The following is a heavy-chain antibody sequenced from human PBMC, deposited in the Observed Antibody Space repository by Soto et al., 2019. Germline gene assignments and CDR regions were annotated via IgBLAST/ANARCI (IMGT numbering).Heavy chain of an antibody. Sequence: QVQLQESGPGLVKPSETLSLSCTVSGGSISSYYWSWFRQSPGKRMEWIGYVHHSWGSSYNPSLQSRVAISIDTSKSQFSLKVTSVTATDTAVYYCARQGFGPLHGLVDGWGQGTTVNVSS. V-gene: IGHV4-59*08. J-gene: IGHJ6*02. D-gene: IGHD3-10*01. CDR3: ARQGFGPLHGLVDG. CDR1: GGSISSYY. CDR2: VHHSWGS.